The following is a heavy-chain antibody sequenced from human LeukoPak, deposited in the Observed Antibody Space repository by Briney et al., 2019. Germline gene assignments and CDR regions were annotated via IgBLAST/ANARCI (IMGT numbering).Heavy chain of an antibody. CDR1: GFTVSNNY. CDR3: PKPLLTPGN. D-gene: IGHD4-23*01. J-gene: IGHJ4*02. V-gene: IGHV3-66*04. CDR2: IYRGGGT. Sequence: PGGSLRLSCAASGFTVSNNYVSWVRQAPGKGLEWVSVIYRGGGTAYADSVKDRFTISRDNSRNALYLQLSRLRVDDTAFYYCPKPLLTPGNWGPGTLVTVSS.